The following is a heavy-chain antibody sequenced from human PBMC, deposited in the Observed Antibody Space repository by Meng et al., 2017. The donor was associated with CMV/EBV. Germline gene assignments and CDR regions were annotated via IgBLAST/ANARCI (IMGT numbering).Heavy chain of an antibody. CDR3: ARGGDSWYSDY. Sequence: QVQLVQLAAEVKKPGSSVKVSCKTSGGTFSTFAISGVRQAPGEGLEWMGGIIPVFETANYAERFQDRVTITADDSTTTAYMELSSLRADDTALYFCARGGDSWYSDYWGQGTLVTVS. J-gene: IGHJ4*02. V-gene: IGHV1-69*12. CDR1: GGTFSTFA. CDR2: IIPVFETA. D-gene: IGHD1-26*01.